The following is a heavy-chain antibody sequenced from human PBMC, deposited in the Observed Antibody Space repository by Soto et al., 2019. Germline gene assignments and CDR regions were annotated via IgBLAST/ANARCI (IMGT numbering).Heavy chain of an antibody. V-gene: IGHV3-33*01. J-gene: IGHJ4*02. D-gene: IGHD3-9*01. CDR2: IWYAGSNK. CDR3: ARELYDILTGFDY. CDR1: GFTFSSYG. Sequence: QVQLVESGGGVVQPGRSLRLSCAASGFTFSSYGMHWVRQAPGKGLEWVAVIWYAGSNKYYADSVKGRFTISRDNSKNTLYLQMNSLRAEDTAVYYCARELYDILTGFDYWGQGTLVTVSS.